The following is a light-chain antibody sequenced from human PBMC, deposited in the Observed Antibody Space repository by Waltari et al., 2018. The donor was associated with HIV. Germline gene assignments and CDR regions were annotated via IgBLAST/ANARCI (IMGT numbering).Light chain of an antibody. CDR1: SSNIGRTS. J-gene: IGLJ2*01. Sequence: QSVLTQPPSASGTPGQRVTMSCSGSSSNIGRTSVNWYQQLPGTAPNLRIYSANQRPFGVPDRFSCSKSGTSGSLAISGLQSEDEAVYYCASWEDSLNGVVFGGGTKLTVL. CDR2: SAN. CDR3: ASWEDSLNGVV. V-gene: IGLV1-44*01.